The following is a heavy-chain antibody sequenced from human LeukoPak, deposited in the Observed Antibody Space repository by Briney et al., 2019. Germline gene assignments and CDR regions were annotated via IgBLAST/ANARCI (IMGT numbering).Heavy chain of an antibody. Sequence: LETLSLTCTVSGGSISSYYWSWVRQPPGKGLEWIGYIYYSGSTNYNPSLKSRVTISVDTSKNQFSLKLSSVTAADTAVYYCARDSGLAYCGGDCYSNAFDIWGQGTMVTVSS. V-gene: IGHV4-59*01. CDR2: IYYSGST. J-gene: IGHJ3*02. CDR3: ARDSGLAYCGGDCYSNAFDI. CDR1: GGSISSYY. D-gene: IGHD2-21*02.